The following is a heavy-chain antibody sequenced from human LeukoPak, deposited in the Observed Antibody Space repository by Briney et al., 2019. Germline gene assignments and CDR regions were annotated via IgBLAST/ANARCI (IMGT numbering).Heavy chain of an antibody. Sequence: ESLNTSCKGSGYSFTSYWIGWVRQMPATSLEWMGIIYPGDSDTRYSPSFQGQVTISADKSISTAYLQWSSLKASDTAMYYCARREYSSGWYWFDPWGQGTLVTVSS. CDR2: IYPGDSDT. J-gene: IGHJ5*02. V-gene: IGHV5-51*01. D-gene: IGHD6-19*01. CDR3: ARREYSSGWYWFDP. CDR1: GYSFTSYW.